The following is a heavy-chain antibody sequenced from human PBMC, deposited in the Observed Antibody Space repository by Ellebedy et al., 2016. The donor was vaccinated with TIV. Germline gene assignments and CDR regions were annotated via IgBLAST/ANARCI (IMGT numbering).Heavy chain of an antibody. Sequence: PGGSLRLSCAASGFTFSSYWMHWVRQAPGKGLVWVSGINNDGSSTYYADSVKGRFTISRDNSKDTLYLQVNSLRAEDTAVYYCARDPVGVGPAFDIWGQGTMVTVSS. CDR2: INNDGSST. D-gene: IGHD4-23*01. CDR1: GFTFSSYW. V-gene: IGHV3-74*01. CDR3: ARDPVGVGPAFDI. J-gene: IGHJ3*02.